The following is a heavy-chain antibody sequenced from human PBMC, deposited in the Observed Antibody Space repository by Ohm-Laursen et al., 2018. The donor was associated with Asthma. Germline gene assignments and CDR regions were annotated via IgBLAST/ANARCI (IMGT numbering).Heavy chain of an antibody. V-gene: IGHV1-2*06. CDR3: ARDLAFSSTSLDGYYYYGMDV. CDR1: GGTFSSYA. D-gene: IGHD2-2*01. CDR2: INPNSGGT. Sequence: ASVKVSCKVSGGTFSSYAISWVRQAPGQGLEWMGRINPNSGGTNYAQKFQGRVTMTRDTSISTAYMELSRLRSDDTAVYYCARDLAFSSTSLDGYYYYGMDVWGQGTTVTVSS. J-gene: IGHJ6*02.